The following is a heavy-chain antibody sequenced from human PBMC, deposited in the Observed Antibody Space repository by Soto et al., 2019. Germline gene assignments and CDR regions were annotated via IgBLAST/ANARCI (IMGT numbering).Heavy chain of an antibody. CDR3: ARDAPPPELRFLEWHNYDYNGMDV. V-gene: IGHV1-18*01. D-gene: IGHD3-3*01. Sequence: QVEVVQSGDEVQETQASGSVSCKPSGYSFTAYGISWVRPATGQGLEWMGWISCYNGKTKYAQKVQGRVTMSTDTATSRAYMEVRSLRSDDTAIYYCARDAPPPELRFLEWHNYDYNGMDVWGQGNTVTVSS. CDR1: GYSFTAYG. CDR2: ISCYNGKT. J-gene: IGHJ6*02.